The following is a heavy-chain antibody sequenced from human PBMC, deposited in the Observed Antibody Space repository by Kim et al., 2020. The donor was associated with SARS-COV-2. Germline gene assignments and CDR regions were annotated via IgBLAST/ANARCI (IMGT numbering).Heavy chain of an antibody. Sequence: GGSLRLSCVASGFTFSSYAMTWVRQAPGKGLEWVSSITASGRSPYYADSVKGRFAISRDESKNTLFLQMNGLRAEDTAVYYCAKTRGSGSYYGDYWGQGTLVTVSS. CDR1: GFTFSSYA. CDR3: AKTRGSGSYYGDY. V-gene: IGHV3-23*01. CDR2: ITASGRSP. J-gene: IGHJ4*02. D-gene: IGHD3-10*01.